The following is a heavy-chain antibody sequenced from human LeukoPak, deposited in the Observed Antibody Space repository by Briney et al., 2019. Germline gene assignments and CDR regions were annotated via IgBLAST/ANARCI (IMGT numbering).Heavy chain of an antibody. CDR1: GGSISSSSYY. J-gene: IGHJ4*02. D-gene: IGHD3-22*01. V-gene: IGHV4-39*01. CDR2: IYYSGSI. CDR3: AAKGYYDSSGYHDY. Sequence: SETLSLTCTVSGGSISSSSYYWGWIRQPPGKGLEWIGSIYYSGSIYYNPSLKSRVTISVDTSKNQFSLKLSSVTAADTAVYYCAAKGYYDSSGYHDYWGQGTLVTVSS.